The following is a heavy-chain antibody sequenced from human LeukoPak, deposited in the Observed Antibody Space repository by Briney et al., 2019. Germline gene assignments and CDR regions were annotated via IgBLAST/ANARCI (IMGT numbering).Heavy chain of an antibody. V-gene: IGHV1-46*01. CDR2: INPSGGST. D-gene: IGHD2-15*01. CDR3: ARGYCSGGSCYGGENWFDP. J-gene: IGHJ5*02. Sequence: ASVKVSCKASGCTFTSYYMHWVRQAPGQGLEWMGIINPSGGSTSYAQKFQGRVTMTRDTSTSTVYMELSSLRSEDTAVYYCARGYCSGGSCYGGENWFDPWGQGTLVTVSS. CDR1: GCTFTSYY.